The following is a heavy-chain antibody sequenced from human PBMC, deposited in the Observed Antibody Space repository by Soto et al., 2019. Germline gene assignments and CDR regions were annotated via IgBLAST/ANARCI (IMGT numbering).Heavy chain of an antibody. Sequence: GGSLRLSCAASGFTFSSYAMSWVRQAPGKGLEWVSGISGSAGSTWYADSVKDRFTISRDNSKNTLYLQMNSLRAEDTAVYYCAKINSGRGANWFDPWGQGTLVTVSS. V-gene: IGHV3-23*01. CDR3: AKINSGRGANWFDP. D-gene: IGHD6-25*01. CDR1: GFTFSSYA. CDR2: ISGSAGST. J-gene: IGHJ5*02.